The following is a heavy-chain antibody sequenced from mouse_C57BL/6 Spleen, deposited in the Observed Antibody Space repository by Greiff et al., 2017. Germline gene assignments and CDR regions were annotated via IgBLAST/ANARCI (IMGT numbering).Heavy chain of an antibody. Sequence: VQLQQPGADLVKPGASVKVSCKASGYTFTRSWMHWVKQRPGQGLEWIGRIHPSDSDTNYNQRFKGKATLTVDKSSSTAYMQLSSLTSEDSAVYYCAKPLRYYDLFDYWGQGTTLTVSS. D-gene: IGHD2-4*01. CDR3: AKPLRYYDLFDY. J-gene: IGHJ2*01. V-gene: IGHV1-74*01. CDR1: GYTFTRSW. CDR2: IHPSDSDT.